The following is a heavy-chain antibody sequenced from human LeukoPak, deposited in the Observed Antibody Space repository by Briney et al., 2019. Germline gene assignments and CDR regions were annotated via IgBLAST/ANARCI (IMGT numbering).Heavy chain of an antibody. D-gene: IGHD4-17*01. CDR2: INPNDGGT. V-gene: IGHV1-2*02. CDR1: GYTFTKNF. CDR3: ARDDYGDLQYFEN. Sequence: ASVKVSCKASGYTFTKNFLHWVRQAPGQGLEWMGWINPNDGGTLYAQKFQGRATMTTDTSIATAYMEMSTLTSDDTAVYYCARDDYGDLQYFENWGQGTLVTVSS. J-gene: IGHJ4*02.